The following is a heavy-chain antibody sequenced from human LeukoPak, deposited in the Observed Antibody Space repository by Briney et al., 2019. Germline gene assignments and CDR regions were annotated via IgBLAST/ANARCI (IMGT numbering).Heavy chain of an antibody. D-gene: IGHD3-9*01. CDR2: IDPSSGGS. CDR1: GYTFTGYY. V-gene: IGHV1-46*01. CDR3: ASPRYTNSQDAFDI. J-gene: IGHJ3*02. Sequence: ASVKVSCKASGYTFTGYYMHWVRQAPGQGLEWMGIIDPSSGGSTSAQKFQVRVTMTRDMSTSTVYMELSSLTSEDTAVYYCASPRYTNSQDAFDIWGQGTMVTVSS.